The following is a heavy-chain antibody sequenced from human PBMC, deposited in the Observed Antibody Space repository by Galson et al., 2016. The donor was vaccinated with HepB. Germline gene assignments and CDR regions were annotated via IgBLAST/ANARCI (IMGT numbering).Heavy chain of an antibody. CDR3: ARERILRTNDMDV. D-gene: IGHD2-15*01. Sequence: SLRLSCAASGFTFSSYSMNWVRQAPGKGLEWVSSISSSSSYMYYADSVKGRFTISRDNAKNSLNLQMNSLRAEDTAVYYCARERILRTNDMDVWGQGTTVTVSS. V-gene: IGHV3-21*01. CDR2: ISSSSSYM. CDR1: GFTFSSYS. J-gene: IGHJ6*02.